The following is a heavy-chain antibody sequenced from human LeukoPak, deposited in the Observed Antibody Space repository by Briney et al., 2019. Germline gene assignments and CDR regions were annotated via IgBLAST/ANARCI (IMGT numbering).Heavy chain of an antibody. J-gene: IGHJ3*02. Sequence: GGSLRLSCAASGFTFSSYGMHWVRQAPGKGLEWVGVIWYDGSNKYYADSVKGRFTISRDNSKNTLYLQMNSLRAEDTAVYYCARGHDSSEGAFDIWGQGTMVTVSS. CDR3: ARGHDSSEGAFDI. CDR1: GFTFSSYG. D-gene: IGHD3-22*01. CDR2: IWYDGSNK. V-gene: IGHV3-33*01.